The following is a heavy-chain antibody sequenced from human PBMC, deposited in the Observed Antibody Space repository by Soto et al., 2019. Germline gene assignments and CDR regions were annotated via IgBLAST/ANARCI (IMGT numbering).Heavy chain of an antibody. Sequence: EVQLLESGGGLVQPGGSLRLSCAASGFTFSCYAMSWVRQAPGKGLEWVSGISDSGGSPYYADSVKGRFTISRDDSKNTLKLQMNNLRAENTAVYYCAKARRPGSWYSVLDHWGQGCLVTVSS. CDR1: GFTFSCYA. CDR3: AKARRPGSWYSVLDH. D-gene: IGHD6-13*01. J-gene: IGHJ4*02. CDR2: ISDSGGSP. V-gene: IGHV3-23*01.